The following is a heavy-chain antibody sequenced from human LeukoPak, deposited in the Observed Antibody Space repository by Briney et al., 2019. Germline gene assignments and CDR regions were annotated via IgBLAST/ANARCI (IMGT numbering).Heavy chain of an antibody. V-gene: IGHV3-15*01. CDR3: TTSACSNGVCYTSVDY. Sequence: PGGSLRLSCAASGFIFSSYGMDWVRQAPGKGLEWVGRIKSKTDGGTTDYAAPVKGRFTMSRDDSKNTLFLQMNSLTTEDTAVYYCTTSACSNGVCYTSVDYWGQGTLVTVSS. CDR2: IKSKTDGGTT. D-gene: IGHD2-8*01. CDR1: GFIFSSYG. J-gene: IGHJ4*02.